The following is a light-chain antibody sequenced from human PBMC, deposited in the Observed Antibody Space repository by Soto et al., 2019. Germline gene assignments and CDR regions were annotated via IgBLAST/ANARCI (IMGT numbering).Light chain of an antibody. V-gene: IGLV2-14*01. CDR1: SSDIGRYNF. CDR2: EAT. J-gene: IGLJ1*01. Sequence: QSALTQPASRSGSPGQSSTISCTGTSSDIGRYNFVSWYQHHPGKAPKLIIYEATKRPSGVSYRFSGSKSGNTASLTISGLQAEDEADYYCTSYTITSPYVFGTGTKVTVL. CDR3: TSYTITSPYV.